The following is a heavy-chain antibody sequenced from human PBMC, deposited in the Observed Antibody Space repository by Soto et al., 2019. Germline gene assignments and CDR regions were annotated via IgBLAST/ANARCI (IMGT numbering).Heavy chain of an antibody. J-gene: IGHJ6*02. D-gene: IGHD3-22*01. CDR2: ISYDGSNK. CDR1: GFTFSIYA. V-gene: IGHV3-30-3*01. Sequence: GGSLRLSCAASGFTFSIYAMHWVRQAPGKGLEWVAVISYDGSNKYHADSVKGRFTISRDNSKKTLYLQMNSLRAEDTAVYYCASYNYYDSSGYHFYYGMDVWGQGTMVTVSS. CDR3: ASYNYYDSSGYHFYYGMDV.